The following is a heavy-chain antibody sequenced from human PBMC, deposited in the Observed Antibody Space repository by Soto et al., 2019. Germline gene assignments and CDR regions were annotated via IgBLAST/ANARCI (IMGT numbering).Heavy chain of an antibody. CDR3: ARGGRGGYDYFDY. CDR1: GGSISSGGYS. D-gene: IGHD5-12*01. CDR2: IYHSGST. J-gene: IGHJ4*02. Sequence: SETLSLTCAVSGGSISSGGYSWSWIRQPPGKGLEWIGYIYHSGSTYYNPSLKSRVTISVDRSKNQFSLKLSSVTAADTAVYYCARGGRGGYDYFDYWGQGTLVTVSS. V-gene: IGHV4-30-2*01.